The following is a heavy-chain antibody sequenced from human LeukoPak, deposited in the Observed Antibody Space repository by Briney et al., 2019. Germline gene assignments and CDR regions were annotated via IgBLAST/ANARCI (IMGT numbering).Heavy chain of an antibody. CDR2: ISAYNGNT. Sequence: ASVKVSCTASGYTFTSYGISWVRQAPGQGREWMGWISAYNGNTNYAQKLQGRVTMTTDTSTSTAYMELRSLRSEDTAVYYCARDRLDYYYGSSFLDYWGQGTLVTVSS. V-gene: IGHV1-18*01. CDR3: ARDRLDYYYGSSFLDY. J-gene: IGHJ4*02. D-gene: IGHD3-10*01. CDR1: GYTFTSYG.